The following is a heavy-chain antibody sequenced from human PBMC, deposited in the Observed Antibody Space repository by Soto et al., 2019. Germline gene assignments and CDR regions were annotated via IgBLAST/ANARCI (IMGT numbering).Heavy chain of an antibody. J-gene: IGHJ3*02. CDR3: AKDGGITMFRGRARGFDI. V-gene: IGHV3-23*01. D-gene: IGHD3-10*01. CDR1: GFTFNIFA. CDR2: ISSSGEST. Sequence: GGSLRLSCAASGFTFNIFAMGWVRQAPGQGLKWVSGISSSGESTYFADSVKGRFTISRDDSKNMVHLQLNSLKAEDTAVYYCAKDGGITMFRGRARGFDIWGPGTMVTVSS.